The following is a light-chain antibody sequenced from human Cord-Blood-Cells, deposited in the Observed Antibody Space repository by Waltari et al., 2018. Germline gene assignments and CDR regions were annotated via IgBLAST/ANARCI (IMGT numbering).Light chain of an antibody. CDR3: CSYAGSSTDVV. CDR1: SSHFGRYNL. V-gene: IGLV2-23*01. CDR2: EGS. Sequence: QSALTQPASVSWSPGQSLTISCTGTSSHFGRYNLFSWYHQHPGKAPKLMIYEGSKRPSGVSNRFSGSKSGNTASLTISGLQAEDEADYYCCSYAGSSTDVVFGGGTKLTVL. J-gene: IGLJ2*01.